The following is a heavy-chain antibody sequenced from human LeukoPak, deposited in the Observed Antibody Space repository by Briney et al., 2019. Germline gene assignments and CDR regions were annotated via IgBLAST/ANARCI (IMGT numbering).Heavy chain of an antibody. CDR2: INPNSGGT. V-gene: IGHV1-2*02. CDR1: GYTFTGYY. D-gene: IGHD6-19*01. CDR3: ARDGFHSSGWWGASGGGFDY. Sequence: ASVTVSCKASGYTFTGYYMHWVRKAPGQGLAWMGWINPNSGGTNYAQKFQGRVTMTRDTSISTAYMELSRLRSDDTAVYYCARDGFHSSGWWGASGGGFDYWGQGTLVTVSS. J-gene: IGHJ4*02.